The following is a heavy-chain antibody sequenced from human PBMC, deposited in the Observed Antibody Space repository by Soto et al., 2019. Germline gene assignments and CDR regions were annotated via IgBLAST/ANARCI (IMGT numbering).Heavy chain of an antibody. V-gene: IGHV4-59*08. CDR1: GGSISSYY. Sequence: ASETLSLTCTVSGGSISSYYWSWIRQPPGKGLEWIGYIYYSGSTNYNPSLKSRVTISVDTSKNQFSLKLSSVTAADTAVYYCAGIVLGSVYDILTGYPEWFDPWGQGTLVTVSS. CDR3: AGIVLGSVYDILTGYPEWFDP. D-gene: IGHD3-9*01. J-gene: IGHJ5*02. CDR2: IYYSGST.